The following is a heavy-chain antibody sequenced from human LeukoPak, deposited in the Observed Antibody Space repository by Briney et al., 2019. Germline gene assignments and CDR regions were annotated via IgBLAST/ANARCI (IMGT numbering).Heavy chain of an antibody. CDR1: GYTFTGYY. CDR3: ARGYGNNAKGDWFDP. V-gene: IGHV1-2*02. D-gene: IGHD5-18*01. J-gene: IGHJ5*02. CDR2: SNPDSGDT. Sequence: EASVKVSCKASGYTFTGYYMHWVRQAPGHGLEWVGWSNPDSGDTNYGQKFQDRVTMTWDTSISTAYMELRRLRFDDTAVYYCARGYGNNAKGDWFDPWGQGTLVTVSS.